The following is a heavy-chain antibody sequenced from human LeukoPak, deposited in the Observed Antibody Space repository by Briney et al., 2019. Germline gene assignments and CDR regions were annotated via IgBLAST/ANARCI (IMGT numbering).Heavy chain of an antibody. V-gene: IGHV4-59*01. J-gene: IGHJ4*02. Sequence: SETLSLTCTVSGGSISGYYWSWIRQPPGKGLEWIGDIFYSGSTNYKPPLKSRVTISVDTSKNQFSLKVSSVTAADTAVYYCARANYFDYWGQGTLVTVSS. CDR1: GGSISGYY. CDR3: ARANYFDY. CDR2: IFYSGST.